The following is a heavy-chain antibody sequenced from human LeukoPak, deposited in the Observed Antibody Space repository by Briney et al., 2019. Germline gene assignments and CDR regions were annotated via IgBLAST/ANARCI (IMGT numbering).Heavy chain of an antibody. V-gene: IGHV1-46*01. CDR1: GYTFTSYY. J-gene: IGHJ4*02. CDR2: INPSGGST. D-gene: IGHD6-13*01. CDR3: ARDEGVGSGLSSSWYFDY. Sequence: WASVKVSCKASGYTFTSYYMHWVRQAPGQGLEWMGIINPSGGSTSYAQKFQGRVTITADKSTSTAYMELSSLRSEDTAVYYCARDEGVGSGLSSSWYFDYWGQGTLVTVSS.